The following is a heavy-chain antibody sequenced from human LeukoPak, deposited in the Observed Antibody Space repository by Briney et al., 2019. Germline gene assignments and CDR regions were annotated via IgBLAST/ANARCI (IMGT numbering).Heavy chain of an antibody. V-gene: IGHV5-51*01. Sequence: GESLKISCKGSGYSFTSYWIGWVRQMPGKALEWMGIIYPGDSDIRYSPSFQGQVAISADKSISTAYLQWSSLKASDTAMYYCARFTMGKNFDYWGQGTLVTVSS. CDR1: GYSFTSYW. J-gene: IGHJ4*02. D-gene: IGHD7-27*01. CDR3: ARFTMGKNFDY. CDR2: IYPGDSDI.